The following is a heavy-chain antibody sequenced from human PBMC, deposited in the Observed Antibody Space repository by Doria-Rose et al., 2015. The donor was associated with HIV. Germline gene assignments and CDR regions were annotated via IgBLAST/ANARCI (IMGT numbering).Heavy chain of an antibody. D-gene: IGHD6-13*01. CDR3: ARIKSSRWYHKYYFDF. CDR1: GVSLSSPGMG. CDR2: IFSDDER. Sequence: QVTLKESGPVLVKPTETLTLTCTVSGVSLSSPGMGVSWIRQPPGKALEWLANIFSDDERSYKASLMIRLTISRGTSKRQVVLTMTDMDPVDTATYYCARIKSSRWYHKYYFDFWGQGTLVIVSA. V-gene: IGHV2-26*01. J-gene: IGHJ4*02.